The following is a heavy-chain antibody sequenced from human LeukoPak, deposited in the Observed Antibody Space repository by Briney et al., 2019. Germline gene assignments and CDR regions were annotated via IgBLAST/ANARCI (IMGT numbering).Heavy chain of an antibody. D-gene: IGHD6-19*01. Sequence: ASVKVSCKASGYTFTSYGISWVRQAPGQGLEWMGWISAYNGNTNYAQKLQGRVTMTTDTSTSTAYMELRSLRSDDTAVYYCARDIGYGSGWYNHEGGADYWGQGTLVTVSS. CDR2: ISAYNGNT. V-gene: IGHV1-18*01. CDR1: GYTFTSYG. CDR3: ARDIGYGSGWYNHEGGADY. J-gene: IGHJ4*02.